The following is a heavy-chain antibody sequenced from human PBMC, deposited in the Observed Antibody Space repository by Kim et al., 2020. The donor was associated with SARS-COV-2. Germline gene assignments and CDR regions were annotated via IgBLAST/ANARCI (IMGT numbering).Heavy chain of an antibody. V-gene: IGHV4-34*01. Sequence: SETLSLTCAVYGGSFSGYYWSWIRQPPGKGLEWIGEINHSGSTNYILSLKSRVTISVDTSKNQFSLKLSSVTAADTALYYCARGCRLGYWVQGTLVPVSS. D-gene: IGHD7-27*01. J-gene: IGHJ4*02. CDR2: INHSGST. CDR3: ARGCRLGY. CDR1: GGSFSGYY.